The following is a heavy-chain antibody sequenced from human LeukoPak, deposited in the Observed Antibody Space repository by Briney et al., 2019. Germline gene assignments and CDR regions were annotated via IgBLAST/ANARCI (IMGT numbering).Heavy chain of an antibody. V-gene: IGHV4-59*08. CDR1: GDSISTYY. D-gene: IGHD5-18*01. J-gene: IGHJ5*02. CDR3: ARLGGRFGYSFSS. Sequence: SETLSLTCTVSGDSISTYYWSWIRQPPGKGLEWTGYIYYTGSTNYNPSLKSRVTISVDTSKNQFSLELSSVTAADTAVYYCARLGGRFGYSFSSWGQGTLVSVSS. CDR2: IYYTGST.